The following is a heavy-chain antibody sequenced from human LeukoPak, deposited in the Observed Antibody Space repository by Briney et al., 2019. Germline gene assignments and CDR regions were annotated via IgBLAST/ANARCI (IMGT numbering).Heavy chain of an antibody. J-gene: IGHJ4*02. V-gene: IGHV3-7*01. CDR3: ARGDLDY. CDR2: IREDGSAE. CDR1: GFTLSTYW. Sequence: PGGSLRLSCVASGFTLSTYWMTWVRQAPGKGLEWVATIREDGSAEFYVDSVKGRFTISRDNAGNSVFPQMNSLRAEDTDIYYCARGDLDYWGQGTLVTVSS.